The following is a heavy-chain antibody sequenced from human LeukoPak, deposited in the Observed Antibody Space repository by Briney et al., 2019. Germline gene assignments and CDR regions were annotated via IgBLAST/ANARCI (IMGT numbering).Heavy chain of an antibody. CDR2: INHSGST. J-gene: IGHJ4*02. CDR1: DGSVSSDAHY. D-gene: IGHD2-15*01. V-gene: IGHV4-34*01. Sequence: SETLSLTCTVSDGSVSSDAHYWTWIRQPPGKGLEWIGEINHSGSTNYNPSLKSRVTISVDTSKNQFSLKLSSVTAADTAVYYCARDGCSGGSCYRFFDYWGQGTLVTVSS. CDR3: ARDGCSGGSCYRFFDY.